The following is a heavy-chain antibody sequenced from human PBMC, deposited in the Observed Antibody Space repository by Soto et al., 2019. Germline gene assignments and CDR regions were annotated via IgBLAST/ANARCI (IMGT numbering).Heavy chain of an antibody. V-gene: IGHV3-30-3*01. J-gene: IGHJ6*02. CDR3: ARDFGIFGVVPGEGMDV. D-gene: IGHD3-3*01. CDR2: IPYDGSNK. CDR1: GFTFSSHA. Sequence: AGGSLRLSCAASGFTFSSHAMHWVRQAPGKGLEWVAVIPYDGSNKYHADSVKGRFTISRDNSKNTLYLQMTSLRAEDTAVYYCARDFGIFGVVPGEGMDVWGQGTTVTVSS.